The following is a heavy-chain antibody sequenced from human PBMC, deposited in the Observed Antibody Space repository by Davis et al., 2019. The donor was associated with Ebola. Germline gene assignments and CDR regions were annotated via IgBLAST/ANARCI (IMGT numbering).Heavy chain of an antibody. CDR2: INHSGST. Sequence: PSETLSLTCTVSGGSISSHYWSWIRQPPGKGLEWIGEINHSGSTNYNPSLKSRVTISVDTSKNQFSLKLSSVTAADTAVYYCAGIFGVSETNDYWGQGTLVTVSS. D-gene: IGHD3-3*01. CDR3: AGIFGVSETNDY. CDR1: GGSISSHY. J-gene: IGHJ4*02. V-gene: IGHV4-34*01.